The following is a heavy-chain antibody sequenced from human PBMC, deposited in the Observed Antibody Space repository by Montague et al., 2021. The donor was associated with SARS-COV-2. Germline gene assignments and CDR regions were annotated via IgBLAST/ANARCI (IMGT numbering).Heavy chain of an antibody. CDR3: ARADYGDWSLDL. V-gene: IGHV3-33*01. CDR2: IWYDGSNK. CDR1: GFTFSSYG. Sequence: SLRLSCAASGFTFSSYGMHWVRQAPGKGLEWVAVIWYDGSNKYYADSVKGRFTISRDNSKNTLYPQMNSLRAEDTAVYYCARADYGDWSLDLWRRGTLVTVSS. J-gene: IGHJ2*01. D-gene: IGHD4-17*01.